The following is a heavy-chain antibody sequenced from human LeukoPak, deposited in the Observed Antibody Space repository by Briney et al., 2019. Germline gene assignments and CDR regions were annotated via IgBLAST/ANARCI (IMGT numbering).Heavy chain of an antibody. CDR3: ARREGTAYSSSWYPFDL. CDR1: EYTFTNYW. V-gene: IGHV5-51*01. Sequence: GESLKISCKASEYTFTNYWIAWVRQLPGKGLEYMGIIYPGDSDTRYTPSFQGQVTISADKSIRTAYLQWSSLKASDTAIYYCARREGTAYSSSWYPFDLWGQGTMVTVSS. D-gene: IGHD6-13*01. CDR2: IYPGDSDT. J-gene: IGHJ4*02.